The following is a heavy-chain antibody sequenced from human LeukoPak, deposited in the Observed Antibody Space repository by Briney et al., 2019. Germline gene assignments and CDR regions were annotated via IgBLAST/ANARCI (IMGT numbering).Heavy chain of an antibody. CDR2: ISGSGGST. CDR1: GFTFSSYA. J-gene: IGHJ4*02. V-gene: IGHV3-23*01. CDR3: ARSSSGYPLDY. D-gene: IGHD3-22*01. Sequence: GGSLRLSCAASGFTFSSYAMSWVRQAPGKGLEWVSVISGSGGSTYYADSVKGRFTISRDNSKNTLYLQMNSLRAEDTAVYYCARSSSGYPLDYWGQGTLVTVSS.